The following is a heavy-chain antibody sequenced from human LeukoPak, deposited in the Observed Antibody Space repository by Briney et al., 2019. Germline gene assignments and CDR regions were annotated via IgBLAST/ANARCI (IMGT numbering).Heavy chain of an antibody. D-gene: IGHD6-13*01. CDR1: GYTFTSYG. J-gene: IGHJ3*02. CDR2: ISAYNGNT. CDR3: ARDFSLGFGYSSSWYGPDAFDI. Sequence: ASVKVSCKASGYTFTSYGISWVRQAPGQGLEWMGWISAYNGNTNYAQKLQGRVTMTADTSTSTAYMELRSLRSDDTAVYYCARDFSLGFGYSSSWYGPDAFDIWGQGTMVTVSS. V-gene: IGHV1-18*01.